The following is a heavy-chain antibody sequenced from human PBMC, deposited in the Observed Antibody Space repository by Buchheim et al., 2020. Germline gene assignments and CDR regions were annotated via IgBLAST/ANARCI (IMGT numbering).Heavy chain of an antibody. Sequence: QVQLQESGPGLVAPSQTLSLTCNVSGGSINSSSYYWNWIRQPAGKGLEWIGRTYISGSTHYNPSLNSRVTISGDTSKNQFSLKLSSVTAADTAVYYCAREGITIARGAFDIWGQGT. CDR2: TYISGST. D-gene: IGHD3-10*01. J-gene: IGHJ3*02. V-gene: IGHV4-61*02. CDR3: AREGITIARGAFDI. CDR1: GGSINSSSYY.